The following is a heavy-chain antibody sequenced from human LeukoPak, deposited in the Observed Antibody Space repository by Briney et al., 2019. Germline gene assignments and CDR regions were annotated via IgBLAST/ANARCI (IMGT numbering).Heavy chain of an antibody. D-gene: IGHD6-6*01. CDR2: INPSGGST. CDR1: GYTFTSYY. CDR3: ARLPLTFLIAAQTYVDY. J-gene: IGHJ4*02. Sequence: GASVKVSCKASGYTFTSYYMHWVRQAPGQGLEWMGIINPSGGSTSYAQKFQGRVTMTRDMSTSTVYMELSSLRSEDAAVYYCARLPLTFLIAAQTYVDYWGQGTLVTVSS. V-gene: IGHV1-46*01.